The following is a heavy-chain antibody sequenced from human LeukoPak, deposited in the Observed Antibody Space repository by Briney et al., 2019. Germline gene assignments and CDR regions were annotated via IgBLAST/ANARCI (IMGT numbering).Heavy chain of an antibody. J-gene: IGHJ4*02. V-gene: IGHV3-21*01. CDR3: ARDPEDGDF. CDR1: GFTVSSNH. CDR2: ISSSSTYI. Sequence: AGGSLRLSCAASGFTVSSNHMSWVRQAPGKGLEWVSSISSSSTYIYYADSVKGRSTISRDNAKNSLYLQMNSLGVEDTAVYYCARDPEDGDFWGQGALVTVSS.